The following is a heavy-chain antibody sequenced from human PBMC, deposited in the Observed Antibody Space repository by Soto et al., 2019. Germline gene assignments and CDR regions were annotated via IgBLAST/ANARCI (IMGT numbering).Heavy chain of an antibody. CDR3: ARLNYYGSGSYSHYYYYGMDV. Sequence: SVKVSCKASGGTFSSYAISWVRQAPGQGLEWMGGIIPIFGTANYAQKFQGRVTITADKSTSTAYMELSSLRSEDTAVYYCARLNYYGSGSYSHYYYYGMDVWGQGTTVTAS. D-gene: IGHD3-10*01. CDR2: IIPIFGTA. V-gene: IGHV1-69*06. CDR1: GGTFSSYA. J-gene: IGHJ6*02.